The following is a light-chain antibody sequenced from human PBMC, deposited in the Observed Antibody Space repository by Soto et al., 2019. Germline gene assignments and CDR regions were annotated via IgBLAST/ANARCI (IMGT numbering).Light chain of an antibody. CDR1: SSDVGGYDY. CDR2: EVN. J-gene: IGLJ1*01. Sequence: QSVLTQPASVSGYPGQSVTISCTGTSSDVGGYDYVSWYQQHPGTAPKLMLYEVNNRPSGVSNRFSGSKSGNTASLIISGLQTEDEADYYCSAYTTTSTLIFGTGTKVTVL. CDR3: SAYTTTSTLI. V-gene: IGLV2-14*01.